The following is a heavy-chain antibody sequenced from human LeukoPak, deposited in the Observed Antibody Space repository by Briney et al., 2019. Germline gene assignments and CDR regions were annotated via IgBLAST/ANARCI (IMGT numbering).Heavy chain of an antibody. Sequence: PGGSLRLSCAASGFTFGSYGMHWVRQAPGKGLEWVAVIWYDGSNKYYADSVKGRFTISRDSAKNSLYLQMNSLRAEDTAVYYCARFRTWGDKAFDYWGQGTLVTVSS. CDR3: ARFRTWGDKAFDY. D-gene: IGHD2-21*02. CDR2: IWYDGSNK. J-gene: IGHJ4*02. CDR1: GFTFGSYG. V-gene: IGHV3-33*01.